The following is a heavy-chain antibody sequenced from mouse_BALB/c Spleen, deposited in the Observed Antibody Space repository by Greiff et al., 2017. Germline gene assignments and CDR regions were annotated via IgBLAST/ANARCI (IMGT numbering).Heavy chain of an antibody. D-gene: IGHD2-14*01. CDR1: GFTFSSYA. Sequence: EVKLMESGGGLVKPGGSLKLSCAASGFTFSSYAMSWVRQTPEKRLEWVASISSGGSTYYPDSVKGRFTISRDNARNILYLQMSSLRSEDTAMYYCARGRDYYRYDYAMDYWGQGTSVTVSS. J-gene: IGHJ4*01. CDR3: ARGRDYYRYDYAMDY. V-gene: IGHV5-6-5*01. CDR2: ISSGGST.